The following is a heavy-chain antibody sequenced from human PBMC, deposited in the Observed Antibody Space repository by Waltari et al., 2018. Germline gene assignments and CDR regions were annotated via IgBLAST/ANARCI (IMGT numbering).Heavy chain of an antibody. J-gene: IGHJ3*02. CDR2: ISYDGSNK. D-gene: IGHD3-10*01. CDR3: ARDRHYYGSGSYYPDAFDI. Sequence: QVQLVESGGGVVQPGRSLRLSCAASGFTFSSYAMHWVRQAPGKGLEWVAVISYDGSNKYYADSVKGRFTISRDNSKNTLYLQMNSLRAEDTAVYYCARDRHYYGSGSYYPDAFDIWGQGTMVTVSS. V-gene: IGHV3-30-3*01. CDR1: GFTFSSYA.